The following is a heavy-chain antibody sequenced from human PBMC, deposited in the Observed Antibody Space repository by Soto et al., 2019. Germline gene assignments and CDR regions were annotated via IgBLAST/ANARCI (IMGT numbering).Heavy chain of an antibody. D-gene: IGHD1-26*01. CDR2: ISYDGSNK. CDR1: GFTFNSYG. V-gene: IGHV3-30*18. CDR3: AKEKYSGTYPFDY. J-gene: IGHJ4*02. Sequence: QVQLVESGGGVVQPGRSLRLSCAASGFTFNSYGMHWVRQAPGKGLEWVAVISYDGSNKYYTDSVKGRFTISRDNSKNTVYLQMSSLRAEDTAVYYCAKEKYSGTYPFDYWGQGTLVTVSS.